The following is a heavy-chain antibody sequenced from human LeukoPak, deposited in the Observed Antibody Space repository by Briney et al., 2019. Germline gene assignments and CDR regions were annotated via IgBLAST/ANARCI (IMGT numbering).Heavy chain of an antibody. CDR3: AKDESGESSGVADY. Sequence: GGSLRLSCAASGFTFSSYAMSWVRQAPGKGLEWVSAISGSGGSTYYADSVKGRLTISRDNSKNTLYLQMNSLRAEDTAVYYCAKDESGESSGVADYWGQGTLVTVSS. D-gene: IGHD6-19*01. CDR1: GFTFSSYA. V-gene: IGHV3-23*01. CDR2: ISGSGGST. J-gene: IGHJ4*02.